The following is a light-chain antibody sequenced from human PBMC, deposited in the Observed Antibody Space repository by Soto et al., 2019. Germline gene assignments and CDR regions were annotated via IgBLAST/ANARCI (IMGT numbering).Light chain of an antibody. CDR3: QHYNSYSEA. J-gene: IGKJ1*01. CDR2: KAS. Sequence: PSTLSAYVGDRVTITCRASQSISSWLAWYQQKPGKAPKLLIYKASTLKSGVPSRFSGSGSGTEFTLTISSLQPDDFATYYCQHYNSYSEAFGQGTKVDIK. CDR1: QSISSW. V-gene: IGKV1-5*03.